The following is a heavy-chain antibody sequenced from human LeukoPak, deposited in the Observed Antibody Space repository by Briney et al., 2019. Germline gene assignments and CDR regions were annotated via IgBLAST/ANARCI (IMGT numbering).Heavy chain of an antibody. CDR2: INGSGGST. Sequence: GGSLRLSYAAAGFTFSSYAMSSVRQAPGKWLEWVSAINGSGGSTYYADSVKGRLTIARNNSKNTLSLQMNSLRAEDTAVYYCAKGSEYYDFWSGTYYFDYWGQGTLVTVSS. J-gene: IGHJ4*02. D-gene: IGHD3-3*01. V-gene: IGHV3-23*01. CDR3: AKGSEYYDFWSGTYYFDY. CDR1: GFTFSSYA.